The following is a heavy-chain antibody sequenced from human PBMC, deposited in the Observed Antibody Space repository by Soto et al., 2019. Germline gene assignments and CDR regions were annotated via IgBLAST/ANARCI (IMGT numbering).Heavy chain of an antibody. CDR2: ISYDGSNK. J-gene: IGHJ4*02. V-gene: IGHV3-30-3*01. D-gene: IGHD3-22*01. Sequence: QVQLVESGGGVVQPGRSLRLSCAASGFTFSSYTMHWVRQAPGKGLECVAVISYDGSNKYYADSVKGRFTISRDNSKNTLYLQMNRLRAEATAMYYCANVPYESSGYHPDYWGQGTLVTVSS. CDR3: ANVPYESSGYHPDY. CDR1: GFTFSSYT.